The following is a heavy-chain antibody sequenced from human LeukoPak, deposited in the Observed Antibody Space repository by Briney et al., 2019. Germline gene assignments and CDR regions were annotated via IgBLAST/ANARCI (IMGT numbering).Heavy chain of an antibody. D-gene: IGHD2-2*01. Sequence: SVKVSCKASGGTFSSYAISWVRQAPGQGLEWMGRIIPIFGTANYAQKFQGRVTITTDESTSTAYMELSSLRSEDTAVYYCARDHCSSTSCYTYFDYWGQGTLATVSS. CDR3: ARDHCSSTSCYTYFDY. J-gene: IGHJ4*02. CDR2: IIPIFGTA. CDR1: GGTFSSYA. V-gene: IGHV1-69*05.